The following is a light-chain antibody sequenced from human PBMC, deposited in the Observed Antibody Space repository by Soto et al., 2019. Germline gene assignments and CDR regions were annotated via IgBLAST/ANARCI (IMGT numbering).Light chain of an antibody. CDR1: TSDVGGFDY. CDR3: SSYTTTGTQV. J-gene: IGLJ1*01. Sequence: QSVLTQPASVSGSPGQSITLSCTGTTSDVGGFDYVSWYQQHPGKVPKLMIFDVSNRPSGVSDRFSGSKSGNTASLTISGLQAEDEADYHCSSYTTTGTQVFGTGTKVTVL. CDR2: DVS. V-gene: IGLV2-14*03.